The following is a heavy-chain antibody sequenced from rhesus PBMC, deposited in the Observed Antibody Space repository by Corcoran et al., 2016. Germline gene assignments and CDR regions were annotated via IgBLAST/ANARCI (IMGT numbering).Heavy chain of an antibody. V-gene: IGHV4-106*01. CDR3: ARDLASSWWDY. Sequence: QVQLQESGPGLVKPSETLSLTCAVSGGSISDDYYWSWIRQLPGKGLEWIGYVYGSGGGTNNNPSLKNRVTISIDTSMNQFSLKLSSVTAADTAVYYCARDLASSWWDYWGQGVLVTVSS. J-gene: IGHJ4*01. CDR1: GGSISDDYY. CDR2: VYGSGGGT. D-gene: IGHD6-13*01.